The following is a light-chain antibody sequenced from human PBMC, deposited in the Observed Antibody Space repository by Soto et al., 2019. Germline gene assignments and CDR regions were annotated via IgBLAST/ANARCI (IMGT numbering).Light chain of an antibody. CDR1: QSVSNRY. V-gene: IGKV3-20*01. Sequence: EIVLTQSPGTLSLSPGESATLSCRASQSVSNRYLAWYQQKPGQAPRLLIYGASSRATGIPDRFSGSGSGTDFTLTISRLEPEDFAVYYCQQYGSSATWTFGQGTKVEIK. J-gene: IGKJ1*01. CDR3: QQYGSSATWT. CDR2: GAS.